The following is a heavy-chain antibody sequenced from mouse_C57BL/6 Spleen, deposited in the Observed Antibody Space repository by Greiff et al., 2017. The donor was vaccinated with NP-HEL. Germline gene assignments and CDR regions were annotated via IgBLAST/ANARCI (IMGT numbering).Heavy chain of an antibody. CDR2: IRSKSNNYAT. V-gene: IGHV10-1*01. J-gene: IGHJ4*01. CDR3: VSAGTDYAMDY. Sequence: EVHLVESGGGLVQPKGSLKLSCAASGFSFNTYAMNWVRQAPGKGLEWVARIRSKSNNYATYYADSVKDRFTISRDDSESMLYLQMNNLKTEDTAMYYCVSAGTDYAMDYWGQGTSVTVSS. D-gene: IGHD4-1*01. CDR1: GFSFNTYA.